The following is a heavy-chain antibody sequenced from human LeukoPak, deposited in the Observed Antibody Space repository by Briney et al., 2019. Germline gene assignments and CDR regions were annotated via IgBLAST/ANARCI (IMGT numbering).Heavy chain of an antibody. CDR2: IYYSGST. V-gene: IGHV4-59*08. CDR1: GGSISSYY. CDR3: ARSWIQLWPEFTPSSFDL. D-gene: IGHD5-18*01. Sequence: SETLSLTCTVSGGSISSYYWSWIRQPPGKGLEWIGYIYYSGSTNYNPSLKSRVTISVDTSKNQFSLKLSSVTAADTAVYYCARSWIQLWPEFTPSSFDLWGRGTLVTVSS. J-gene: IGHJ2*01.